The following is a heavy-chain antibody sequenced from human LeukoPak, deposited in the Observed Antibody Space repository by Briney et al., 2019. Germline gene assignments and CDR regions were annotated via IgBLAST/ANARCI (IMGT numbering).Heavy chain of an antibody. V-gene: IGHV2-5*02. CDR1: GFSLSTSGVG. J-gene: IGHJ4*02. Sequence: SGPTLVNPTQTLTLTCTFSGFSLSTSGVGVGWIRQPPGKALEWLALIYWDDDKRYSPSLKSRLTITKDTSKNQVVLTMTNMDPVDTATYYCAHSVRRGLPLRYFDWSPDYWGQGTLVTVSS. D-gene: IGHD3-9*01. CDR3: AHSVRRGLPLRYFDWSPDY. CDR2: IYWDDDK.